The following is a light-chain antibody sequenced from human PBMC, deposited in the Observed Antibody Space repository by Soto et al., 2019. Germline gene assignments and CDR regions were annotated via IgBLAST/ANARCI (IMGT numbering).Light chain of an antibody. CDR1: QSISGW. CDR2: DAS. CDR3: HQYNTYSQT. V-gene: IGKV1-5*01. J-gene: IGKJ1*01. Sequence: DIQMTQSPPTLSASVGDRVTLTCRASQSISGWLAWYQQKPGKAPKLLIYDASTLESGVPSRFSGSGSGTEFTLTISSLQPEDFATYYCHQYNTYSQTFGQGTTVDIK.